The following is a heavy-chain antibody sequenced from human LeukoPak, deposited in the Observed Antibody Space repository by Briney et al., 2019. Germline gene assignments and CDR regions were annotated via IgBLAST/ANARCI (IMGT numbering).Heavy chain of an antibody. J-gene: IGHJ5*02. D-gene: IGHD3-10*01. CDR1: GFTFTGFH. V-gene: IGHV1-2*02. CDR3: ARDRITMVRGGVSSSKNWFDP. Sequence: ASVKVSCKTSGFTFTGFHMHWVRQAPGQGLEWMGWINPNSGGTTYAQKFQGRVTMTRDTSISTAYMELSRLRSDDTAVYYCARDRITMVRGGVSSSKNWFDPWGQGTLVTVSS. CDR2: INPNSGGT.